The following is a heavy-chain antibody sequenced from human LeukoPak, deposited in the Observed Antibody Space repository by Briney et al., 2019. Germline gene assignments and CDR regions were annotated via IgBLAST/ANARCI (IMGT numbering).Heavy chain of an antibody. CDR2: ISYDGRR. J-gene: IGHJ4*02. V-gene: IGHV4-39*07. Sequence: SEPLSLTCAVSGASIRSSAGYRRGWIRQPPGKGLEWIGQISYDGRREYNPSLRSRVTISLDTSKNQFSLKMTSVTAADAAVFYCARLHPNGPDEYWGRGTLVTVSS. CDR3: ARLHPNGPDEY. D-gene: IGHD2-8*01. CDR1: GASIRSSAGYR.